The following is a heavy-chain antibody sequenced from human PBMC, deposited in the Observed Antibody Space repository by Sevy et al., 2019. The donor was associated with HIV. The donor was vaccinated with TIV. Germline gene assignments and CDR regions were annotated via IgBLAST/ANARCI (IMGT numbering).Heavy chain of an antibody. J-gene: IGHJ4*02. CDR1: GLTFSSYW. CDR3: TKFYGTGSYVDY. CDR2: IKEDGSEQ. Sequence: GGSLRLSCAASGLTFSSYWMSWVRQAPGKGLEWVANIKEDGSEQYDVDSVKGLFTVSRNNAKNSLYLQMNSLRAEDTAVYYCTKFYGTGSYVDYWGQGTLVTVSS. V-gene: IGHV3-7*01. D-gene: IGHD6-19*01.